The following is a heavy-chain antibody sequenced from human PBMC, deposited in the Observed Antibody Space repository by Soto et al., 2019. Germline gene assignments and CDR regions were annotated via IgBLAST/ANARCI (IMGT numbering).Heavy chain of an antibody. D-gene: IGHD2-2*01. CDR1: GFIFSSYD. V-gene: IGHV3-48*01. J-gene: IGHJ4*02. CDR3: ARDGTYCSSTSCYFDY. CDR2: ISSSTSTI. Sequence: EVQVVESGGGLVQPGGSLRLSCAASGFIFSSYDMNWVRQAPGKGLEWISYISSSTSTIYYADSVKGRFTISRDNAKNSLYLQMNSLRAEDTAVYHCARDGTYCSSTSCYFDYWGQGTLVTVSS.